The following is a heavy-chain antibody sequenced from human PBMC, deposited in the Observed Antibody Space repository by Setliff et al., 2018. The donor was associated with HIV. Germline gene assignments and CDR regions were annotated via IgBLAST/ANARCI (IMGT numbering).Heavy chain of an antibody. J-gene: IGHJ6*03. Sequence: PGGSLRLSCAASGSGFIFTNYWMSWVRLAPGKGLEWVSIIYTDDSNTYYAESVKGRFTISRDNSKNTLYLQLNSLRVEETALYYCAKDQVGYSYGHYYYYMDVWGKGTTVTVSS. CDR3: AKDQVGYSYGHYYYYMDV. D-gene: IGHD5-18*01. V-gene: IGHV3-23*03. CDR1: SGFIFTNYW. CDR2: IYTDDSNT.